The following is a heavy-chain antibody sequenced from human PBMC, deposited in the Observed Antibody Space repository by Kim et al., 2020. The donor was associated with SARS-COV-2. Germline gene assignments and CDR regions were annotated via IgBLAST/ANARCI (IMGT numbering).Heavy chain of an antibody. CDR1: GFTVSSNY. V-gene: IGHV3-53*01. D-gene: IGHD4-17*01. CDR3: SGGSLGGMTTVTTDYYYYGMDV. CDR2: IYSGGST. J-gene: IGHJ6*02. Sequence: GGSLRLSCAASGFTVSSNYMSWVRQAPGKGLEWVSVIYSGGSTYYSDSVKGRFTISRDNSKNTLYYQMNSRIAEETAVHYYSGGSLGGMTTVTTDYYYYGMDVWGQGTTVTVSS.